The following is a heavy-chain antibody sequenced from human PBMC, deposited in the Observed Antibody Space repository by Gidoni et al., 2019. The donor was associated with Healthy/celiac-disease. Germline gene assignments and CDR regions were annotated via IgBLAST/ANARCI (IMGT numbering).Heavy chain of an antibody. CDR3: ARYCSSTSCYPRGLDY. V-gene: IGHV4-34*01. D-gene: IGHD2-2*01. J-gene: IGHJ4*02. CDR2: INHSGST. Sequence: QVQLQQWGAGLLKPSATLSLTCAVYGGSFSGYYWSWIRQPPGKGLEWIGEINHSGSTNYNPSLKSRVTISVDTSKNQFSLKLSSVTAADTAVYYCARYCSSTSCYPRGLDYWGQGTLVTVSS. CDR1: GGSFSGYY.